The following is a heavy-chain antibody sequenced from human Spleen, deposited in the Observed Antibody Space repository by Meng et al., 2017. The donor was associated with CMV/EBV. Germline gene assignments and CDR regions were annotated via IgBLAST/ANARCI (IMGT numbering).Heavy chain of an antibody. CDR2: VSGSGGST. Sequence: GESLKISCAASGFTFSSYAMHWVRQAPGKGLEWVSVVSGSGGSTHYADSVKGRFTISRDNAKNSLYLQMNSLRAEDTAVYYCARDSFMDTAAEDVWGQGTTVTVSS. CDR1: GFTFSSYA. V-gene: IGHV3-21*01. CDR3: ARDSFMDTAAEDV. D-gene: IGHD5-18*01. J-gene: IGHJ6*02.